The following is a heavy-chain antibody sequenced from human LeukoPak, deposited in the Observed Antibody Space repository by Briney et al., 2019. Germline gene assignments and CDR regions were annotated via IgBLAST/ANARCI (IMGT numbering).Heavy chain of an antibody. D-gene: IGHD1-7*01. CDR3: ARDTRVLELPIYYYYYGMDV. V-gene: IGHV1-46*01. J-gene: IGHJ6*02. Sequence: ASVKVSCKASGYTFTSYYMHWVRQAPGQVLEWMGIINPSGDSTSYAQKFQGRVTMTRDTSTSTVYMELSSLRSEDTAVYYCARDTRVLELPIYYYYYGMDVWGQGTTVTVSS. CDR2: INPSGDST. CDR1: GYTFTSYY.